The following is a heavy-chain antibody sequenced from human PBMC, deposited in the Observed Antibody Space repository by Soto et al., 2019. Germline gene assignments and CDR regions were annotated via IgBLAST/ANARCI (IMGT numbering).Heavy chain of an antibody. CDR2: ISWNSGSI. CDR1: GFTFDDYA. Sequence: DVQLVESGGGLVQPGRSLRLSCAASGFTFDDYAMHWVRQAPGKGLEWVSGISWNSGSIGYADSVKGRFTISRDNAKNSLYLQMNILRADDTALYCCAAVVGRYFDYWGQGTLVTVSS. V-gene: IGHV3-9*01. D-gene: IGHD6-19*01. J-gene: IGHJ4*02. CDR3: AAVVGRYFDY.